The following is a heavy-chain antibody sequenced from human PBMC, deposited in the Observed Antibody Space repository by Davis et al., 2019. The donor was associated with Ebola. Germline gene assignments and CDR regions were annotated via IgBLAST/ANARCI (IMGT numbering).Heavy chain of an antibody. V-gene: IGHV1-8*01. D-gene: IGHD1-26*01. CDR1: GYTFTSYD. Sequence: AASVKVSCKASGYTFTSYDINWVRQATGQGLEWMGWMNPNSGNTGYAQKFQGRVTMTRNTSISTAYKELSSLRSEDTAVYYCARNIKWELYYFDYWGQGTLVTVSS. J-gene: IGHJ4*02. CDR3: ARNIKWELYYFDY. CDR2: MNPNSGNT.